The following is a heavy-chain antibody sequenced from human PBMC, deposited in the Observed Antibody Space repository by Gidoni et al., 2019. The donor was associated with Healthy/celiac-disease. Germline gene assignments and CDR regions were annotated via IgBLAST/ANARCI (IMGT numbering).Heavy chain of an antibody. J-gene: IGHJ5*02. D-gene: IGHD6-19*01. CDR1: GCTFRSHA. V-gene: IGHV3-23*01. CDR3: ARALLRGIAVAGTNNWFDP. CDR2: ISGGGGST. Sequence: EVQLLEHGGGLVETGRSLRLSCSASGCTFRSHAMRWVRPATGKGLEWVSAISGGGGSTYYADSVEGRLTISKDNSKNSLYLQMSSLGAEHRAVYYCARALLRGIAVAGTNNWFDPWGQGTLVTVSS.